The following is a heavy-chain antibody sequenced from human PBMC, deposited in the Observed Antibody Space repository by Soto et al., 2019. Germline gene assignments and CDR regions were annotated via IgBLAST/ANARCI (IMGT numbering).Heavy chain of an antibody. J-gene: IGHJ4*02. CDR1: GFALSPYW. V-gene: IGHV3-7*03. CDR3: TIRTGAVTACAY. D-gene: IGHD5-18*01. CDR2: INQGGSVK. Sequence: GGSLILSCEASGFALSPYWMSWVRQAPGNGLAWVASINQGGSVKHYEDSVRGRFTISSDNAKNSLFLQMNSLSAEDTAVYFWTIRTGAVTACAYWGQGT.